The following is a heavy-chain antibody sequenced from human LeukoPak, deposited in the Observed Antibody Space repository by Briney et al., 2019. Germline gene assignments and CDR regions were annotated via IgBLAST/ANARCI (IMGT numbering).Heavy chain of an antibody. J-gene: IGHJ4*02. CDR3: ATIKRGYPFGYFDF. CDR1: GGSFSSHY. Sequence: PSETLSLTCTVSGGSFSSHYWGWIRQSPGKGLEWIAYMFDSVTSKDNMSDSVTSKDNPSLKSRHTLSADTSKNQFSLRLSYVTAADTAVYYCATIKRGYPFGYFDFWGQGILVTVSS. D-gene: IGHD5-18*01. CDR2: MSDSVTS. V-gene: IGHV4-59*11.